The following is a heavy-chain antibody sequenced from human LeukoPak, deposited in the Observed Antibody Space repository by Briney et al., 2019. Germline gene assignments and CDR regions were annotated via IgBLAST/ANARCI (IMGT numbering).Heavy chain of an antibody. V-gene: IGHV3-9*01. CDR2: ISWNRGSI. CDR3: AKLNYYGSGSYYDAFDI. CDR1: GFTFDDYA. Sequence: GGSLRLSRAASGFTFDDYAMHWVRQAPGKGLEWVSGISWNRGSIGYADSVKGRFTISRDNDKNSLYLQMNSLRAEDTALYYCAKLNYYGSGSYYDAFDIWGQGTMVTVSS. D-gene: IGHD3-10*01. J-gene: IGHJ3*02.